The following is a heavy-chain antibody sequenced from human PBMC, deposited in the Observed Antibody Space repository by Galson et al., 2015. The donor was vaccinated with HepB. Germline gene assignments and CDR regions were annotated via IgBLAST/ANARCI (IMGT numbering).Heavy chain of an antibody. Sequence: SLRLSCAASGFTFSSYSMNWVRQAPGKGLEWVSYISSSSSTIHYADSVKGRFTISRDNAKNSVYLQMNSLRDEDTAVYYCAKSWDAELHEPYFDYWGQGTLVTVSS. V-gene: IGHV3-48*02. CDR2: ISSSSSTI. J-gene: IGHJ4*02. D-gene: IGHD1-14*01. CDR1: GFTFSSYS. CDR3: AKSWDAELHEPYFDY.